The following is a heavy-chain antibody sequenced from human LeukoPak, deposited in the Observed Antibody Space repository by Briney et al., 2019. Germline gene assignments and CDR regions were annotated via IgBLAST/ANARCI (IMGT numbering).Heavy chain of an antibody. D-gene: IGHD1-14*01. CDR1: GGSFSGYY. V-gene: IGHV4-59*12. J-gene: IGHJ6*03. CDR2: IYYSGST. CDR3: ARGRRSDYYYYYYMDV. Sequence: SETLSLTCAVYGGSFSGYYWSWIRQPPGKGLEWIGYIYYSGSTNYNPSLKSRVTISVDTSKNQFSLKLTSVTAADTAVYYCARGRRSDYYYYYYMDVWGKGTTVTVSS.